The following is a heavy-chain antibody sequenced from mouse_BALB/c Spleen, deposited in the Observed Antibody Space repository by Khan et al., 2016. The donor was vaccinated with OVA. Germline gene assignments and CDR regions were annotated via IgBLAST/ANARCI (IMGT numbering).Heavy chain of an antibody. Sequence: VQLQQSGAELAKPGASVKMSCKASGYTFINYWILWVKQRPGQGLEWIGYINPSTGYTEYNQNFKDKATLTADKSSSTAYMQLRSLTSEDSAVDYCARRGLRWDFDYWGQGTTLTVSS. CDR3: ARRGLRWDFDY. D-gene: IGHD1-1*01. V-gene: IGHV1-7*01. CDR1: GYTFINYW. J-gene: IGHJ2*01. CDR2: INPSTGYT.